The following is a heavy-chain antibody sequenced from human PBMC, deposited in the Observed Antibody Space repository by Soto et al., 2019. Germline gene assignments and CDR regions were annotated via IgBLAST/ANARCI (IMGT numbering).Heavy chain of an antibody. Sequence: PGGSLRLSCAASGFTFSSYAMSWVRQAPGKGLEWVSAISGSGGSTYYADSVKGRFTISRDNSKNTLYLQMNSLRAEDTAVYYCAKMMAYCSGGSCYSNYYYGMDVWGQGTTVTVSS. D-gene: IGHD2-15*01. CDR3: AKMMAYCSGGSCYSNYYYGMDV. V-gene: IGHV3-23*01. CDR1: GFTFSSYA. J-gene: IGHJ6*02. CDR2: ISGSGGST.